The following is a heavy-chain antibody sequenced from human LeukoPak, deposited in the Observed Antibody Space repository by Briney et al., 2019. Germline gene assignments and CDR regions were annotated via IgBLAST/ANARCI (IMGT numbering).Heavy chain of an antibody. Sequence: SETLSLTCAVYGGSFGGYYWSWIRQPPGKGLEWIGEINHSGSTNYNPSLKSRVTLSVDTSKNQFSLKLSSVTAADTAVYYCARGELRFLEWRYYYYGMDVWGQGTTVTVSS. D-gene: IGHD3-3*01. CDR3: ARGELRFLEWRYYYYGMDV. J-gene: IGHJ6*02. CDR2: INHSGST. V-gene: IGHV4-34*01. CDR1: GGSFGGYY.